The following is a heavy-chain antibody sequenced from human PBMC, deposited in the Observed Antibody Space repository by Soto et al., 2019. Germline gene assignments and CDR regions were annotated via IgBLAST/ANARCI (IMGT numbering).Heavy chain of an antibody. V-gene: IGHV3-73*01. D-gene: IGHD4-17*01. CDR3: ARGRYGDYQFDY. CDR2: IRSKANSYAT. CDR1: GFTFSGSA. J-gene: IGHJ4*02. Sequence: EVQLVESGGGLVQPGGSLKLSCAASGFTFSGSAMHWVRQASGKGLEWVGRIRSKANSYATAYAASVKGRFTISRDDSKNTAYLQMNSLKTEDTAVYYCARGRYGDYQFDYWGQGTLVTVSS.